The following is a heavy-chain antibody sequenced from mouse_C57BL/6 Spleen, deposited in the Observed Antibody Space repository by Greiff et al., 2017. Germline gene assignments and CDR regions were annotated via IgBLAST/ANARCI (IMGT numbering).Heavy chain of an antibody. J-gene: IGHJ3*01. CDR3: ASVPNWDVGAWCAY. D-gene: IGHD4-1*01. V-gene: IGHV14-2*01. CDR2: IDPEDGET. CDR1: GFNIKDYY. Sequence: VHVKQSGAELVKPGASVKLSCTASGFNIKDYYMHWVKQRTEQGLEWIGRIDPEDGETKYAPKFQGKATITADTSSNTAYLQLSSLTSEDTAVYDCASVPNWDVGAWCAYWGQGTLVTVSA.